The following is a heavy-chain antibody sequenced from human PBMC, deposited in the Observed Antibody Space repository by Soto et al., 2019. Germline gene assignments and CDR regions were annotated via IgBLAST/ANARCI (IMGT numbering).Heavy chain of an antibody. V-gene: IGHV4-34*06. CDR2: INHIGIT. CDR3: TRGYAENWHTPHY. Sequence: QVQVQQWGAGLVKPSETLSLTCAVDGGSFNGFYWSWIRQPPGKGLEWIGEINHIGITHYTPSGKSRVSISVHTSENKLSLKLDSVTAADTAVYYCTRGYAENWHTPHYWGQGTLVTVSS. CDR1: GGSFNGFY. D-gene: IGHD5-12*01. J-gene: IGHJ4*02.